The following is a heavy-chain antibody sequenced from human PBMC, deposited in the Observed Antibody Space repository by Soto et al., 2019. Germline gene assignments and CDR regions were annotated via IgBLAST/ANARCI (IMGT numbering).Heavy chain of an antibody. CDR1: GFTFNSYW. CDR2: IEHAGREK. Sequence: GGSLRLSCSVSGFTFNSYWMTWVRQAPGQGLEWVANIEHAGREKNYLESVKGRFTISRDNAKNSLYLQMHSLRAEDTAVYYCARDIYGDYSLDYWGQGTPVTVSS. V-gene: IGHV3-7*01. D-gene: IGHD4-17*01. CDR3: ARDIYGDYSLDY. J-gene: IGHJ4*02.